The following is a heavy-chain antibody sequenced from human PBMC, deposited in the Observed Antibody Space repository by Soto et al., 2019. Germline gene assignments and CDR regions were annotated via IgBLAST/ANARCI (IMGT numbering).Heavy chain of an antibody. CDR1: GLNFSRYW. CDR2: IKEDGSER. CDR3: ANSRYACSGYHYWYFDY. V-gene: IGHV3-7*01. D-gene: IGHD3-22*01. Sequence: GGSLRLSCAASGLNFSRYWMNWVRQAPGKGLEWVANIKEDGSERHYVDSVKGRFAISRDNAKSFLYLQINSLRAEDTAVYYCANSRYACSGYHYWYFDYRGRGTPVPVSS. J-gene: IGHJ4*02.